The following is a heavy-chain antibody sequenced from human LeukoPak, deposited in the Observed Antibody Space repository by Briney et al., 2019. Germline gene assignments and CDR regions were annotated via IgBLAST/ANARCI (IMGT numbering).Heavy chain of an antibody. D-gene: IGHD1-26*01. CDR3: ARTLSGSYYLNYFDS. V-gene: IGHV3-7*01. CDR2: IKQDGSEK. J-gene: IGHJ4*02. Sequence: GGSLRLSCAASGFTFSGYCMSWVRQAPGKGLEGVANIKQDGSEKAWVDSVKDRFTISRDNAKTSMFLQMNSLRAEDTAVYYCARTLSGSYYLNYFDSWGQGTLVTVSS. CDR1: GFTFSGYC.